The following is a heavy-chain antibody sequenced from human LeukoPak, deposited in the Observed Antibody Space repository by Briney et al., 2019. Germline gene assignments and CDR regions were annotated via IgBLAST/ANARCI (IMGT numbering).Heavy chain of an antibody. V-gene: IGHV1-2*02. CDR1: GYAITNYY. CDR3: VRVSHATPDHAGNWFDP. J-gene: IGHJ5*02. CDR2: INPNTGGT. Sequence: GASVKVSCKASGYAITNYYMHWVRRAPGQGLEWMGWINPNTGGTDYIQKFQGRVTMTRDTSISTAYMELNSLRSDDTAVYYCVRVSHATPDHAGNWFDPWGQGTLVTVSS.